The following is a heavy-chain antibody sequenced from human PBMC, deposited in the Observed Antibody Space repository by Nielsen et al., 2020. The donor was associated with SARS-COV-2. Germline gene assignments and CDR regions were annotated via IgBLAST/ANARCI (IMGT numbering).Heavy chain of an antibody. CDR2: INTNTGNP. CDR3: ARLATYYYDDSAYYPGYYYGMDV. Sequence: WVRQAPGQGLEWMGWINTNTGNPTYAQGFTGRFVFSFDTSVSTAHLQISGLKAEDTAVYYCARLATYYYDDSAYYPGYYYGMDVWGQGTTVPSP. D-gene: IGHD3-22*01. J-gene: IGHJ6*02. V-gene: IGHV7-4-1*02.